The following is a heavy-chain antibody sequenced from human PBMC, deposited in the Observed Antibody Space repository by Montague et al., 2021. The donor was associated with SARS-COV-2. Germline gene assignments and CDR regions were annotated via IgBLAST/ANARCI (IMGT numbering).Heavy chain of an antibody. CDR3: ARDRVPPDYGGAFDL. CDR2: ITYDGIDK. Sequence: SLRLSCAASGFIFSNFAFHWVRQAPGKGLEWVAIITYDGIDKFYADSVKGRFTISRDNSKNTLYLRMNSLTPEDTAVYYCARDRVPPDYGGAFDLWGQGTLVTVFS. J-gene: IGHJ3*01. D-gene: IGHD4/OR15-4a*01. V-gene: IGHV3-30*04. CDR1: GFIFSNFA.